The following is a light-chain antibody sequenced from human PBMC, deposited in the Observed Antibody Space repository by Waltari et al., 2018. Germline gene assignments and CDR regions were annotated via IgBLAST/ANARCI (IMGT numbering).Light chain of an antibody. CDR1: TGTVTSGYF. CDR2: STI. J-gene: IGLJ3*02. Sequence: QTVVTQEPSLTVSPGGTVTLTCASNTGTVTSGYFPNWFQQKPGQAPTSLIYSTINRHSWTPARFSGSLRGGKAALTVSDVQPEDEAEYYCLLYYGGIQVFGGGTKLTVV. V-gene: IGLV7-43*01. CDR3: LLYYGGIQV.